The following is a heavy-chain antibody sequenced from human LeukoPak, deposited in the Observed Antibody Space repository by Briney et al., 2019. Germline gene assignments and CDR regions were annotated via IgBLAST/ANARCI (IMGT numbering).Heavy chain of an antibody. D-gene: IGHD2-2*01. CDR3: ARRQILGYCSSTSCYGNWFDP. Sequence: GESLKISCKGSGYSFTSYWIGWVRQMPGKGLEWMGIIYPGDSDTRYGPSFQGQVTISADKSISTAYLQWSSLKASDTAMYYCARRQILGYCSSTSCYGNWFDPWGQGTLVTVSS. J-gene: IGHJ5*02. V-gene: IGHV5-51*01. CDR1: GYSFTSYW. CDR2: IYPGDSDT.